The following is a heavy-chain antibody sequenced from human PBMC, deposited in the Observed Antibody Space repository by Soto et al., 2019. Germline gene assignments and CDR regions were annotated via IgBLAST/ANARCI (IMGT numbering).Heavy chain of an antibody. CDR3: ARRREFSSWDSGAAAFDI. CDR2: MYYTGST. J-gene: IGHJ3*02. D-gene: IGHD6-13*01. Sequence: QVHLQESGPGLVKPSQTLSLTCTVSGGSISSGAYYWSLIRQHPGEGLEWMGYMYYTGSTYYTPSLTSRVIITGDTSKTQFSLNMTSVTAADTAVDFCARRREFSSWDSGAAAFDIWGQGTMVTVSS. V-gene: IGHV4-31*03. CDR1: GGSISSGAYY.